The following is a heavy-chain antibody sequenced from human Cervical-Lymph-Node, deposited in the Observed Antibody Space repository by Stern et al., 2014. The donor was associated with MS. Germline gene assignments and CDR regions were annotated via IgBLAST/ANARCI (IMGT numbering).Heavy chain of an antibody. V-gene: IGHV1-69*06. CDR1: VGTFNNHV. Sequence: MQLVQSGAEVKKPGSSVKVSCKASVGTFNNHVISWVRQARGQGLEWMGGIVPLFGTPDYARKFQGRGTITADKSTSTVHMVLSSLNREDTGIYYCANRDMGYTYGRHDYWGQGTLVTVS. J-gene: IGHJ4*02. CDR2: IVPLFGTP. D-gene: IGHD5-12*01. CDR3: ANRDMGYTYGRHDY.